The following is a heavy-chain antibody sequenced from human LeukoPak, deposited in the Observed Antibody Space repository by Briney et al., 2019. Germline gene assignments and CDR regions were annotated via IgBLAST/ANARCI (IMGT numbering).Heavy chain of an antibody. J-gene: IGHJ4*02. V-gene: IGHV3-74*01. CDR2: INIDGSTT. CDR1: GFTFSRNW. D-gene: IGHD3-10*01. CDR3: ARELKYGSGTTPTLGY. Sequence: GGSLRLSCAASGFTFSRNWMHWVRQPPGKGLAWVSRINIDGSTTGYADSVKGRFTISRDNSKNTLDLQMNSLRVEDTAVYYCARELKYGSGTTPTLGYWGQGTLVTVSS.